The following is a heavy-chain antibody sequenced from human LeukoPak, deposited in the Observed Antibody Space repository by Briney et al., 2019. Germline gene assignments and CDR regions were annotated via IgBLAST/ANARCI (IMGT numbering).Heavy chain of an antibody. CDR3: AKSLESTNYYYHMDV. V-gene: IGHV3-23*01. J-gene: IGHJ6*03. D-gene: IGHD2-2*01. CDR1: GFTFSSYG. Sequence: GGSLRLSCAASGFTFSSYGLSWVRQAPGKGLKWVSAISGSGGSTYYADSVKGRFTISRDNSKNTLYLQTNSLRAEDTAVYYCAKSLESTNYYYHMDVWGKGTTVTISS. CDR2: ISGSGGST.